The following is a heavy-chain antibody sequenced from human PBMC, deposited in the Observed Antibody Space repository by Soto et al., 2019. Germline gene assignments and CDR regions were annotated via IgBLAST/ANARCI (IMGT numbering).Heavy chain of an antibody. J-gene: IGHJ4*02. D-gene: IGHD6-19*01. V-gene: IGHV3-9*01. CDR3: ANLAPGGSSQIAMAGY. CDR2: ISWNSINI. CDR1: GFTFDDYA. Sequence: GGSLRLSCAGSGFTFDDYAMHWVRQAPGKGLEWVSGISWNSINIAYADSVKGRFTISRDNAKNSLYLQMNSLRAEDTAFYYCANLAPGGSSQIAMAGYWGQGTLVTVSS.